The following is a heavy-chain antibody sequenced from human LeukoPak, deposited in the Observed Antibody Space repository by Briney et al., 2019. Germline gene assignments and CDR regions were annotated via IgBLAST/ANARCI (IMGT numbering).Heavy chain of an antibody. Sequence: RGSSKLSCAASGFTFINYAMNWVRQAPGKGLEWVSALSFSGLTTYYADSVRGRFTISRDNSKSTLYLQMNSLRAEDTALYYCARPTSGWYAGGFDYWGQGTLGTVSS. J-gene: IGHJ4*02. CDR3: ARPTSGWYAGGFDY. D-gene: IGHD6-19*01. CDR1: GFTFINYA. CDR2: LSFSGLTT. V-gene: IGHV3-23*01.